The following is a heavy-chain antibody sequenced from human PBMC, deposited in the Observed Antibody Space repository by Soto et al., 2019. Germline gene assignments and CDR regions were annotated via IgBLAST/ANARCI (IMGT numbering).Heavy chain of an antibody. Sequence: GASVKVSCKASGYTFTSYDINWVRQATGQGLEWMGWMNPNSGNTGYAQKFQGRVTMTRNTSISTAYMELSSLRSEDTAVYYCARDLNYDILTGYQGVDPWGQGTLVTVSS. J-gene: IGHJ5*02. V-gene: IGHV1-8*01. CDR3: ARDLNYDILTGYQGVDP. CDR1: GYTFTSYD. D-gene: IGHD3-9*01. CDR2: MNPNSGNT.